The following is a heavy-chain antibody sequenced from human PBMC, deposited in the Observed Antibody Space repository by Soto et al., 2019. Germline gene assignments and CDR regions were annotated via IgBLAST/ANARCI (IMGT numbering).Heavy chain of an antibody. CDR2: IRANDESI. CDR3: ASETLRDAIDI. J-gene: IGHJ3*02. CDR1: GCGFGNDE. Sequence: CLRVSCRSAGCGFGNDEISWGRQAPGKGLEWVSNIRANDESIYYADSVKGRVSVSRDNARNSLFLEMNSLRVDDTAVYYCASETLRDAIDIWGQGTMVTVSS. V-gene: IGHV3-48*03.